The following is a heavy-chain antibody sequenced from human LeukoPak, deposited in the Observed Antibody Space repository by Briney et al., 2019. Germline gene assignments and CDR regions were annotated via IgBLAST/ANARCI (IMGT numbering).Heavy chain of an antibody. CDR1: GFTFSSYW. Sequence: GGSLRLSCEASGFTFSSYWMSWVRQAPGKGLEWVANIKTDGSEKYYVDSVKGRFTISRDNAKNSLYLQMNSLRAEDTAVYYCARGVPYDSWSGPHYSDYWGQGTLVTVSS. CDR3: ARGVPYDSWSGPHYSDY. CDR2: IKTDGSEK. J-gene: IGHJ4*02. V-gene: IGHV3-7*03. D-gene: IGHD3-3*01.